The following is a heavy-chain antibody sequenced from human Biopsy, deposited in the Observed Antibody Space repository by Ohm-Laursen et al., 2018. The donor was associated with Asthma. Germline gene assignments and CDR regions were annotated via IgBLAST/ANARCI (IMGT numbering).Heavy chain of an antibody. Sequence: SDTLSLTWTVSGGSLTSAYWSWVRQYPEKGLEWIGYIYHSGTTFYNPSLKSRVSMSVDTSKNQVSLKLSSVTAADTAVYYCAREKAYGSGSLYGMDVWGHGTTVTVSS. J-gene: IGHJ6*02. D-gene: IGHD3-10*01. CDR1: GGSLTSAY. CDR3: AREKAYGSGSLYGMDV. CDR2: IYHSGTT. V-gene: IGHV4-31*02.